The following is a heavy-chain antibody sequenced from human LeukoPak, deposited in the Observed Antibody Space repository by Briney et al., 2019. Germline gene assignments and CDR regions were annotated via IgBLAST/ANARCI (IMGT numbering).Heavy chain of an antibody. J-gene: IGHJ4*02. CDR1: GYTFTSYG. D-gene: IGHD3-10*01. CDR2: ISAYNGNT. V-gene: IGHV1-18*01. CDR3: ARDDRYGSGSYYSY. Sequence: GASVKVSCKASGYTFTSYGISWVRQAPGQGLEWMGWISAYNGNTNYAQKLQGRVTMTTDTAKSTGYMELRSLRSDDTAVYYCARDDRYGSGSYYSYWGQGTLVTVSS.